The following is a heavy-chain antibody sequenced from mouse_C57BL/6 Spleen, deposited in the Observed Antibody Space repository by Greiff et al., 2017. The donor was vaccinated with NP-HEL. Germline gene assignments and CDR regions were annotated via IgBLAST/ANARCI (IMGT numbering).Heavy chain of an antibody. CDR3: ARYYSNYGWYFDV. J-gene: IGHJ1*03. D-gene: IGHD2-5*01. V-gene: IGHV1-52*01. Sequence: QVQLQQPGAELVRPGSSVKLSCKASGYTFTSYWMHWVKQRPIQGLEWIGNIDPSDSETHYNQKFKDKATLTVDKSSSTAYMQLSSLTSEDSAVYYCARYYSNYGWYFDVWGTGTTVTVSS. CDR2: IDPSDSET. CDR1: GYTFTSYW.